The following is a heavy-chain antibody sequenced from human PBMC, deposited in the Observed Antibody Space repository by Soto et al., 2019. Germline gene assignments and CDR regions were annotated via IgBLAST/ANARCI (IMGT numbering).Heavy chain of an antibody. D-gene: IGHD6-6*01. CDR1: GGTFNSYD. J-gene: IGHJ4*02. CDR2: IIPILGSE. V-gene: IGHV1-69*01. CDR3: ARGGFSSSWRFDY. Sequence: QVHLVQSGAEVKKPGSSVKVSCKASGGTFNSYDISWVRQAPGQGLEWMGGIIPILGSEKYAQKFQGRATITEHESTNTVYLELSSLRSDDTAVYYCARGGFSSSWRFDYWGQGTLVTASS.